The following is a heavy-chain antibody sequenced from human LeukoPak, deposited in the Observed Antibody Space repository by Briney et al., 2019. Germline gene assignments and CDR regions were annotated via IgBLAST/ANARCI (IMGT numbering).Heavy chain of an antibody. V-gene: IGHV1-2*02. D-gene: IGHD3-16*01. CDR2: INPNSGGT. CDR3: ARGHGVKGSDY. J-gene: IGHJ4*02. Sequence: ASVKVSCKASGYTFIGYYMHWVRQAPGQGLEWMGWINPNSGGTNYAQKFQGRVTMTRDTSISTVYMELSRLRSDDTAVYCCARGHGVKGSDYWGQGTLVTVSS. CDR1: GYTFIGYY.